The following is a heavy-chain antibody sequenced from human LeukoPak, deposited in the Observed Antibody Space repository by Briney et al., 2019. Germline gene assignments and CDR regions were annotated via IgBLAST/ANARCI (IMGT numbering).Heavy chain of an antibody. CDR1: GGSISSGNHY. Sequence: SETLSLTCTVSGGSISSGNHYWSWLRQPAGKGLEWIGRIYSSGRTNYTPSLKSRVTISVDTSKNQFYLTLTSVTAADTAVYYCARQDIWGQGTLVTVSS. J-gene: IGHJ4*02. V-gene: IGHV4-61*02. CDR2: IYSSGRT. CDR3: ARQDI.